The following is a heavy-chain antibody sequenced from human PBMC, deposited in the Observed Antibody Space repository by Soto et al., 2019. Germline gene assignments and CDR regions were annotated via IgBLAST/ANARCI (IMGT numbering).Heavy chain of an antibody. J-gene: IGHJ4*02. CDR2: ISAYNGNT. CDR3: ARVPGPGYFDY. Sequence: ASVTVSCKASGYTFTTYGISWVRQAPGQGLEWMGWISAYNGNTKYAQKLQGRVTMTTDTSTSTAYMELRSLRSDDTAVYYCARVPGPGYFDYWGQGTLVTVSS. V-gene: IGHV1-18*01. CDR1: GYTFTTYG. D-gene: IGHD3-10*01.